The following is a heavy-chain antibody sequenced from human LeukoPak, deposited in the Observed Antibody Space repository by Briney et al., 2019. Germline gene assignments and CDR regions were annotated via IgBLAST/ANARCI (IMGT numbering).Heavy chain of an antibody. J-gene: IGHJ5*02. Sequence: GPSVKFSCKASGSPFTGYYMHWVRQAPGQGLEWMGWINPNSGGTNYAQKFPGRVTMTRDTSISTASMELSRLRSDDTAVYYCARDLGEYYDSSGYTWFDPWGQGTLVTVSS. CDR3: ARDLGEYYDSSGYTWFDP. V-gene: IGHV1-2*02. CDR2: INPNSGGT. CDR1: GSPFTGYY. D-gene: IGHD3-22*01.